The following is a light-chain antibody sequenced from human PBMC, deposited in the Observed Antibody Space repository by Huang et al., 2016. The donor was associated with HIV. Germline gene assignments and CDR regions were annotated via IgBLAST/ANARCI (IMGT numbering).Light chain of an antibody. Sequence: EIVMTQSPATLSVSPGDRATLYCRASQSVSSNLAWYQQKPGQAPRLLIYCASTRATGIPARFSGSGSGTEFTLTISSLQSEEFAVYYCQQYNNWPPWYTFGQGTKLEIK. CDR2: CAS. V-gene: IGKV3-15*01. J-gene: IGKJ2*01. CDR3: QQYNNWPPWYT. CDR1: QSVSSN.